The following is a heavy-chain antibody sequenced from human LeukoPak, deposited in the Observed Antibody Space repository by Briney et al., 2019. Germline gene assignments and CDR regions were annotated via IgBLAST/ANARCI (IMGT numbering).Heavy chain of an antibody. CDR2: ISGSGGST. V-gene: IGHV3-23*01. D-gene: IGHD2-15*01. J-gene: IGHJ4*02. CDR3: AKSWEVVAATFSGY. Sequence: GGSLRLSCAASGFTFSSYAMSWVRQAPGKGLEWVSSISGSGGSTYYADSVKGRFTISRDNSKNTLYLQMNSLRAEDTAVYYCAKSWEVVAATFSGYWGQGTLVTVSS. CDR1: GFTFSSYA.